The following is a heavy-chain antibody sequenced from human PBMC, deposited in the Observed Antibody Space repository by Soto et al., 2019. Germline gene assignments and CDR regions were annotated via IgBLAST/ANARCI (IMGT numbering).Heavy chain of an antibody. CDR3: ARVTDYYYYMDV. V-gene: IGHV1-8*01. CDR2: MNPNSGNT. Sequence: ASVKVSCKASGYTFTSYDINWVRQATGQGLEWMGWMNPNSGNTGYAQKFQGRVTMTRNTSISTAYMELSSLRSGDTAVYYCARVTDYYYYMDVWGKGTTVTVSS. CDR1: GYTFTSYD. J-gene: IGHJ6*03.